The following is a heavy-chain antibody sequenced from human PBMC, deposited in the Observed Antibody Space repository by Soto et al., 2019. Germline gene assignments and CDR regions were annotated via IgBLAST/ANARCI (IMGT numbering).Heavy chain of an antibody. CDR3: AREGYYGSGSYRRFDP. CDR1: GGSFSGYY. V-gene: IGHV4-34*01. D-gene: IGHD3-10*01. Sequence: SETLSLTCAVYGGSFSGYYWSWIRQPPGKGLEWIGEINHSGSTNYNPSLKSRVTISVDTSKNQFSLKLSSVTAADTAVYYCAREGYYGSGSYRRFDPWGQGTLVTVSS. CDR2: INHSGST. J-gene: IGHJ5*02.